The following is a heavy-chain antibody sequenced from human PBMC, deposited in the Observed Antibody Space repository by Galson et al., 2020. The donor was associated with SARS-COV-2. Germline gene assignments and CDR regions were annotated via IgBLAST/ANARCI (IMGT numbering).Heavy chain of an antibody. CDR1: GGSFSGYY. Sequence: SETLSLTCAVYGGSFSGYYWSWIRQPPGQGLEWIGEINHSGSTNYNPSLKSRVTISVDTSKNQFSLKLSSVTAADTAVYYCARGLIPLVGGMDVWGQGTTVTVSS. J-gene: IGHJ6*02. V-gene: IGHV4-34*01. CDR2: INHSGST. CDR3: ARGLIPLVGGMDV.